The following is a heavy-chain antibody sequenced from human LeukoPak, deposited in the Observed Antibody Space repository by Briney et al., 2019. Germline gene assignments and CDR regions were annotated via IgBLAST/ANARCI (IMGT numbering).Heavy chain of an antibody. CDR2: ISSGGSTK. J-gene: IGHJ3*02. V-gene: IGHV3-11*04. Sequence: GGSLRLSCAASGFTFSDYYINWIRQAPGKGLEWVSYISSGGSTKYYADSVKGRFTIPRDNAKNSLYLQMNSLRAEDKAVYYCAKDTLAFDIWGQGTMVTVSS. CDR1: GFTFSDYY. CDR3: AKDTLAFDI.